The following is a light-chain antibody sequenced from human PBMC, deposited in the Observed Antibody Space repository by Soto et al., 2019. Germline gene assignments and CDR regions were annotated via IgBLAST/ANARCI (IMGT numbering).Light chain of an antibody. CDR3: AAWDDSLNGWV. CDR2: ASN. V-gene: IGLV1-44*01. Sequence: QAVVTQPPSASGTPGQRVTISCSGSSSNIGGTTVNWYQQVPGTPPKLLIYASNQRPSGVPDRFSGSKSGTSASMSISGLQSEDEADYYCAAWDDSLNGWVFGGGTKVTVL. J-gene: IGLJ3*02. CDR1: SSNIGGTT.